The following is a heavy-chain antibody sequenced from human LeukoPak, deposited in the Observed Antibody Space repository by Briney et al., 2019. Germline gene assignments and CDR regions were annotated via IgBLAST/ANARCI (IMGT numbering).Heavy chain of an antibody. J-gene: IGHJ4*02. Sequence: PSETLSLTCTVSGGSISSYYWSWIRQPPGKGLEWIGYIYYSGSTNYNPSLKSRVTISVDTSKNQFSLKLSSVTAADTAVYYCARLGYSYGGVYDYWGQGTLVTVSS. CDR1: GGSISSYY. CDR3: ARLGYSYGGVYDY. D-gene: IGHD5-18*01. V-gene: IGHV4-59*01. CDR2: IYYSGST.